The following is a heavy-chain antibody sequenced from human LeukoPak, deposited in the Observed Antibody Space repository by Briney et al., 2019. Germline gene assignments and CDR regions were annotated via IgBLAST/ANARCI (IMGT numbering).Heavy chain of an antibody. J-gene: IGHJ6*03. V-gene: IGHV4-34*03. D-gene: IGHD6-19*01. CDR2: INHSGST. CDR1: GGSFSGYY. CDR3: XXXXXXXXXXXXGRADYYMDV. Sequence: TXAVXGGSFSGYYWSWLRQPPGKGLEWIGEINHSGSTNYNPSLKSRVTISVDTSKNQFSLKLSSRRSEDTAVYYCXXXXXXXXXXXXGRADYYMDVWGKGTTVTVSS.